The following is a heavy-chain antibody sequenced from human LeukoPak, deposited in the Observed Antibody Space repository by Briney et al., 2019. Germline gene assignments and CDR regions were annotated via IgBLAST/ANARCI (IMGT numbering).Heavy chain of an antibody. CDR3: ARGGIAVAGLISPYYFDY. J-gene: IGHJ4*02. V-gene: IGHV4-38-2*02. CDR2: IYHSGST. D-gene: IGHD6-19*01. CDR1: GYSISSGYY. Sequence: PSETLSLTCTVSGYSISSGYYWGWIRQPPGKGLEWIGSIYHSGSTYYNPSLKSRVTISVDTSKNQFSLKLSSVTAADTAVYYCARGGIAVAGLISPYYFDYWGQGTLVTVSS.